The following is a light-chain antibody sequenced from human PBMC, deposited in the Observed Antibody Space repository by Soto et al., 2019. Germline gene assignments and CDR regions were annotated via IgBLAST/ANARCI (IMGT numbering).Light chain of an antibody. CDR2: DTS. J-gene: IGKJ1*01. CDR3: QQGNTWPWT. CDR1: QGIGDT. V-gene: IGKV3-15*01. Sequence: VVLTQSPSTLSASSWQRVTLSFGASQGIGDTLAWYQHKPGQTPRLLIYDTSARATGVPARFSGSRSGPEFTLTINSLQSEDFAFYYCQQGNTWPWTFGQGTKVDI.